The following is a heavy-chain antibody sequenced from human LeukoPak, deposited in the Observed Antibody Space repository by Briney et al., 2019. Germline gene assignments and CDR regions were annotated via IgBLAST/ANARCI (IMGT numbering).Heavy chain of an antibody. CDR1: GFTFSGYG. CDR2: IWYDGSNK. V-gene: IGHV3-33*01. D-gene: IGHD3-22*01. CDR3: ARDQYDSSGYYDY. Sequence: PGGSLRLSCAASGFTFSGYGIHWVRQAPGKGLEWVALIWYDGSNKYYADSVKGRFTIPRDNSKNTLYLQMNSLRAEDTAVYYCARDQYDSSGYYDYWGQGTLVSVSS. J-gene: IGHJ4*02.